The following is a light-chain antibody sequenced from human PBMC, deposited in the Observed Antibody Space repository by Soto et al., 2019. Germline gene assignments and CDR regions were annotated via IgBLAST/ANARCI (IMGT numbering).Light chain of an antibody. J-gene: IGKJ1*01. CDR1: QSGFSTY. CDR3: TQCGNAPWT. V-gene: IGKV3-20*01. Sequence: EIVLTQSPGTLSLSPGDRATLSCRASQSGFSTYLAWFQQKPGQAPRLRIYAASSRATGVPDRFSGSGSGTDFTLTIRRLEPEDFALYSCTQCGNAPWTLDLGTTVELK. CDR2: AAS.